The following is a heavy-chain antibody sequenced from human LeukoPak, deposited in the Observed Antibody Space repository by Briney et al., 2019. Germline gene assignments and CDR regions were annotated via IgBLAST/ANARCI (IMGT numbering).Heavy chain of an antibody. Sequence: SETLSLTCTVSGGSISSGNYYWNWIRQPAGKGLEWIGRIYTSGSTNYNPSLKSRVTISVDTSKNQFSLKLSSVTAADTAVYYCAREGQWLYYWGQGTLVTVSS. CDR1: GGSISSGNYY. D-gene: IGHD6-19*01. J-gene: IGHJ4*02. V-gene: IGHV4-61*02. CDR3: AREGQWLYY. CDR2: IYTSGST.